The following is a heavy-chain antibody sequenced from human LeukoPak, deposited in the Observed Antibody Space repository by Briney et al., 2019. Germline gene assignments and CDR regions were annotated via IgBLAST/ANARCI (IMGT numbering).Heavy chain of an antibody. CDR3: AREWANGVWNQYGMDV. V-gene: IGHV3-66*01. Sequence: PGGSLRLSCAASGFTVSSNYMSWVRQAPGKGLEWVSVIYSGGSTYYADSVKGRFTISRDNSKNTLYLQMNSLRAEDTAVYYCAREWANGVWNQYGMDVWGQGTTVTVSS. J-gene: IGHJ6*02. D-gene: IGHD2-8*01. CDR2: IYSGGST. CDR1: GFTVSSNY.